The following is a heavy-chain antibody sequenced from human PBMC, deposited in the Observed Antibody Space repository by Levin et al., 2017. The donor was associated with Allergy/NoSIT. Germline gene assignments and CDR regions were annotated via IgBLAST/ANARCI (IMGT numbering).Heavy chain of an antibody. CDR2: MLYSGYR. J-gene: IGHJ4*02. D-gene: IGHD2-8*02. Sequence: SETLSLTCSVSGDSVSSGSYYWTWIRQSPGKGLECIGFMLYSGYRNYNPSLRSRVTMSLDTSKNQFSLRLTSVTAADTAIYYCARGTYDDCSAGECYLLAFWGQGTQVTVSS. CDR1: GDSVSSGSYY. V-gene: IGHV4-61*01. CDR3: ARGTYDDCSAGECYLLAF.